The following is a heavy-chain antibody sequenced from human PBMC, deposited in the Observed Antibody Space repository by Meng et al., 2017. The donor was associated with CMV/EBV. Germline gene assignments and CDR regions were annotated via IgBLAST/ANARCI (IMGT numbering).Heavy chain of an antibody. V-gene: IGHV3-30*02. CDR1: GFTFSSYG. CDR2: IRYDGSNK. CDR3: AKDQEGNPYSSSLGGGGMDV. Sequence: GESLKISCAASGFTFSSYGMHWARQAPGKGLEWVAFIRYDGSNKYYADSVKGRFTISRDNSKNTLYLQMNSLRAEDTAVYYCAKDQEGNPYSSSLGGGGMDVWGQGTTVTVSS. J-gene: IGHJ6*02. D-gene: IGHD6-13*01.